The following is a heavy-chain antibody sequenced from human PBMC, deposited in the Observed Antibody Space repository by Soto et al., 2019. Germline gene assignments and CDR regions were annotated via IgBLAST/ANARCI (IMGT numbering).Heavy chain of an antibody. Sequence: QITLKESGPTLVKPTQTLTLTCTFSGFSLSTSGVGVGWIRQPPGKALECLALIYWDDDKRYSPSLKSRLTITKDTSKNQVVLTMTNMDPVDTATYYCAHRRRYYDSSGYYYLDCWGQGALGTVSS. CDR3: AHRRRYYDSSGYYYLDC. J-gene: IGHJ4*02. CDR1: GFSLSTSGVG. D-gene: IGHD3-22*01. CDR2: IYWDDDK. V-gene: IGHV2-5*02.